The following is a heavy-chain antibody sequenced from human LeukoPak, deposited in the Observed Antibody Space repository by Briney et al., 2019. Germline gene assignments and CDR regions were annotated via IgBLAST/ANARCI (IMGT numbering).Heavy chain of an antibody. Sequence: SETLSLTCTVSGGSISSSSYYWGWIRQPPGKGLEWIGNIYYSGSTYYNPSLKSRVTISVHTTKNQFSLKLSSVTAADTAVYYCARDFYGSGSYYVYFDYWGQGTLVTVSS. J-gene: IGHJ4*02. CDR2: IYYSGST. D-gene: IGHD3-10*01. V-gene: IGHV4-39*07. CDR1: GGSISSSSYY. CDR3: ARDFYGSGSYYVYFDY.